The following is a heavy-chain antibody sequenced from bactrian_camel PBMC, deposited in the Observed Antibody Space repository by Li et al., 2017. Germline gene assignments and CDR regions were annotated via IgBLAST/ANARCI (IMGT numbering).Heavy chain of an antibody. D-gene: IGHD4*01. CDR2: IDRDGAT. Sequence: HVQLVESGGGSVQTGGSLRLSCAASGYTAGNDCLGWLRQGSGNEREGVASIDRDGATDYADSVMGRFTISRDNAQNTLYLQLSGLKTEDTAMYYCTKSDGIVRSQGTQVTVS. CDR1: GYTAGNDC. J-gene: IGHJ4*01. V-gene: IGHV3S9*01.